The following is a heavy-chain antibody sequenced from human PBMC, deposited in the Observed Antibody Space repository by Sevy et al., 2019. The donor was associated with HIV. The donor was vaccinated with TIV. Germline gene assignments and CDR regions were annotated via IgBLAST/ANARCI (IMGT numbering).Heavy chain of an antibody. J-gene: IGHJ4*02. D-gene: IGHD3-3*01. CDR1: GGSISSSSYY. V-gene: IGHV4-39*01. CDR3: ARHSAPWVRCLEWSSPNFDY. CDR2: IYYSGST. Sequence: SETLSLTCTVSGGSISSSSYYWGWIRQPPGKGLEWIGSIYYSGSTYYNPSLKSRVTISVDTSKNQFSLKLSSVTAADTAVYYRARHSAPWVRCLEWSSPNFDYWGQGTLVTVSS.